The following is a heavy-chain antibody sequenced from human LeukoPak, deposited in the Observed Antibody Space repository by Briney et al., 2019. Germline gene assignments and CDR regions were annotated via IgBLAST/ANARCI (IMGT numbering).Heavy chain of an antibody. CDR1: GGSFSGYY. CDR3: ARLIRYFDGVPFDY. J-gene: IGHJ4*02. D-gene: IGHD3-9*01. Sequence: SETLSLTCAVYGGSFSGYYWSWIRKPPGKGLEWIGEINNSGSTNYHPSLKSRVTISVDTYKNQFSLKLSSVTDADAAVYYCARLIRYFDGVPFDYWGQGTLATVS. V-gene: IGHV4-34*01. CDR2: INNSGST.